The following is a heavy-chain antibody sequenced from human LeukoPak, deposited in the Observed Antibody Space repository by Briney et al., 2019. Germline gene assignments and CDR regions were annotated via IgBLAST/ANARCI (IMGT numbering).Heavy chain of an antibody. CDR3: AGGGDFDY. J-gene: IGHJ4*02. CDR1: GFSFSIYF. CDR2: ISRTSEYI. Sequence: NPGGSLRLSCAASGFSFSIYFMNWVRQAPGKGLEWVSSISRTSEYIHYADSVRGRFAISRDNAKNSVYLQMNSLRAEDTAVYFCAGGGDFDYWGQGILVTVSA. V-gene: IGHV3-21*01. D-gene: IGHD3-16*01.